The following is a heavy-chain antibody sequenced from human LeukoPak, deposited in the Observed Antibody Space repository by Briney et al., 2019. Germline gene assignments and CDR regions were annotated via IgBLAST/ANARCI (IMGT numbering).Heavy chain of an antibody. V-gene: IGHV4-59*01. Sequence: SETLSLTCTVSGGSISSYYWSWIRQPPGKGLEWIGYIFYSGSTKYNPSLKSQVSISVDMSRSQFSLKLNSVTAADTAVYYCTRVSIHGYSDYWGQGTLVTVSS. D-gene: IGHD3-16*02. CDR1: GGSISSYY. CDR3: TRVSIHGYSDY. J-gene: IGHJ4*02. CDR2: IFYSGST.